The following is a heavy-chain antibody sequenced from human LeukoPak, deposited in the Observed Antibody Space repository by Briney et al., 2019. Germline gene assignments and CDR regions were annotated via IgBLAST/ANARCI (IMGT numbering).Heavy chain of an antibody. CDR2: MHYSGST. J-gene: IGHJ4*02. CDR1: GGSISSYY. CDR3: ARGKGVDY. D-gene: IGHD3-16*01. Sequence: SETLSLTCTVSGGSISSYYWGWIRQPPGKGLEWIGYMHYSGSTDYNPSLKSRVTISVDTSKNQFSLNLSSVTAADTAVYYCARGKGVDYWGQGALVTVSS. V-gene: IGHV4-59*01.